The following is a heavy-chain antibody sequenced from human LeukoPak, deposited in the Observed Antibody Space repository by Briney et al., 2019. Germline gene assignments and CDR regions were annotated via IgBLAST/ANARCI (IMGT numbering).Heavy chain of an antibody. CDR1: GGSISSSSYY. D-gene: IGHD3-9*01. CDR3: ARHGDILTGYYFPY. V-gene: IGHV4-39*01. Sequence: SETLSLTCTVSGGSISSSSYYWGWIRQPPGKGLEWIGSIYYSGSTYYNPSLKSRVTMSVDTSKNQFSLKLSSVTAADTAVYYCARHGDILTGYYFPYWGQGTLVTVSS. CDR2: IYYSGST. J-gene: IGHJ4*02.